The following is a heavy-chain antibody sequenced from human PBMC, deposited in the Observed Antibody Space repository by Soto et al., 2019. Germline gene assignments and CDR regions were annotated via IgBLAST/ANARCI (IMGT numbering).Heavy chain of an antibody. Sequence: QLQLQESGSGLVKPSQTLSLTCAVSGGSISSGGYSCNWIRQPPGKGLEWIGYIYHSGSTYYNPSHKSRVTISVDRSKNQFSMKLSSVTAADTAVYYCARGLTTVTTFDYWGQGTLVTVSS. CDR3: ARGLTTVTTFDY. CDR1: GGSISSGGYS. D-gene: IGHD4-17*01. V-gene: IGHV4-30-2*01. CDR2: IYHSGST. J-gene: IGHJ4*02.